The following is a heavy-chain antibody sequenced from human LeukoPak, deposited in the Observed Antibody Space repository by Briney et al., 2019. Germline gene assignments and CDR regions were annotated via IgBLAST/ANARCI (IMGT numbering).Heavy chain of an antibody. CDR1: GYTFTGYY. J-gene: IGHJ4*02. CDR3: ARDRGWLHYYDNSGYHFDY. Sequence: ASVKVSCKASGYTFTGYYMHWVRQAPGQGLEWMGWINPNSGGTNYAQKFQGRVTMTRDTSISTAYMELSRLRSDDTAVYYCARDRGWLHYYDNSGYHFDYWGQGTLVTVSS. D-gene: IGHD3-22*01. CDR2: INPNSGGT. V-gene: IGHV1-2*02.